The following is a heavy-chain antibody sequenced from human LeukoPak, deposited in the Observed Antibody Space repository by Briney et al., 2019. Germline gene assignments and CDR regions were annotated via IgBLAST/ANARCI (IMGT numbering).Heavy chain of an antibody. CDR3: ARDGGGANNY. V-gene: IGHV3-21*01. D-gene: IGHD1-26*01. Sequence: GGSLRLSCAASGFTFSSYSMNWVRQAPGKGLEWVSSISSSSSYIYYADSVKGRFTISRDNAKNSLCLQMNSLRAEDTAVYYCARDGGGANNYWGQGTLVTVSS. J-gene: IGHJ4*02. CDR2: ISSSSSYI. CDR1: GFTFSSYS.